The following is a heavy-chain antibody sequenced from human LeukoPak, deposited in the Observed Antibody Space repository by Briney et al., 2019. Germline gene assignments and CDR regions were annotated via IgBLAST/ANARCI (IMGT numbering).Heavy chain of an antibody. CDR1: GFTFSSYS. Sequence: GGSLRLSCAASGFTFSSYSMNWVRQAPGKGQEWVSSISSSSSYIYYADSAKGRFTISRDNAKNSLYLQMNSLRAEDTAVYYCARDLIAAAGTGVYYFDYWGQGTLVTASS. CDR2: ISSSSSYI. D-gene: IGHD6-13*01. V-gene: IGHV3-21*01. CDR3: ARDLIAAAGTGVYYFDY. J-gene: IGHJ4*02.